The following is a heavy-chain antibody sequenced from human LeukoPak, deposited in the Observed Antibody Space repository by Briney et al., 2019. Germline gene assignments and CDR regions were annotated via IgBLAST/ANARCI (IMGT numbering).Heavy chain of an antibody. D-gene: IGHD5-18*01. Sequence: SETLSLTCTVSGDSISINYWTWIRQPPGKGLEWIGDAHHSGSANYNPSLKSRVTMSVEPSKNHFSLKLNSVTADDTAVYYCARRIQLWPYWYFDLWGRGTLVTVSS. CDR1: GDSISINY. J-gene: IGHJ2*01. CDR3: ARRIQLWPYWYFDL. V-gene: IGHV4-59*01. CDR2: AHHSGSA.